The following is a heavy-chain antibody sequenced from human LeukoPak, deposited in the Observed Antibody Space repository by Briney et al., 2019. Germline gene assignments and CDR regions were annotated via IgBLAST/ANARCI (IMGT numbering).Heavy chain of an antibody. CDR1: GFTFSSYS. CDR3: ARIGGDRHPIEY. D-gene: IGHD2-21*02. Sequence: TGGSLRLSCAASGFTFSSYSMNWVRQAPGKGLEWVAVIWYDGTNKYYADSVKGRFTISRDNSKNTLYLQMNSLRAEDTAVYYCARIGGDRHPIEYWGQGTLVTVSS. V-gene: IGHV3-33*08. J-gene: IGHJ4*02. CDR2: IWYDGTNK.